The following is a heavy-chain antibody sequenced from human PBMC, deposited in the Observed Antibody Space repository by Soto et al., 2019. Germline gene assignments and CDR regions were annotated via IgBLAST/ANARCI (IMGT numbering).Heavy chain of an antibody. V-gene: IGHV3-30*18. CDR1: GFTFSSYG. J-gene: IGHJ6*02. D-gene: IGHD4-4*01. CDR2: ISYDGSNK. CDR3: AKDSYSYGMDV. Sequence: QVQLVESGGGVVQPGRSLRLSCAASGFTFSSYGMHWVRQAPGKGLEWVAVISYDGSNKYYADSVKGRFTISRDNSKNPLYLQMNSLRAEDTAVYYCAKDSYSYGMDVWGQGTTVTVSS.